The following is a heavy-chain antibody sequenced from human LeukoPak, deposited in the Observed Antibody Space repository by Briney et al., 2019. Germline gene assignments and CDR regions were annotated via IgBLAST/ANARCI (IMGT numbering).Heavy chain of an antibody. J-gene: IGHJ4*02. CDR3: ASAYCSSTSCYLFSFDY. D-gene: IGHD2-2*01. CDR1: GGTFSSYA. V-gene: IGHV1-69*01. CDR2: IIPIFGTA. Sequence: SVKVSCKASGGTFSSYAISWVRQAPGQGLEWMGGIIPIFGTANYAQKFQGRVTITADESTSTAYMELGSLRPEDTAVYYCASAYCSSTSCYLFSFDYWGQGTLDTVSS.